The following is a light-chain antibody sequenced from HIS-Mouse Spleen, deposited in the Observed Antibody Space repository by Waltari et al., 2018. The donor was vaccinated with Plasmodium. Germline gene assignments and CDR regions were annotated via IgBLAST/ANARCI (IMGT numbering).Light chain of an antibody. CDR3: CSYAGSSTYV. CDR2: EGS. V-gene: IGLV2-23*01. CDR1: SSDVGSYHL. Sequence: QSALTQPASVSGSPGQSITISCTGTSSDVGSYHLVSWYHQHPGKAPKLMIYEGSTRPSGVSNRFSGSKSGNTASLTISGLQAEDEADYYCCSYAGSSTYVFGTGTKVTVL. J-gene: IGLJ1*01.